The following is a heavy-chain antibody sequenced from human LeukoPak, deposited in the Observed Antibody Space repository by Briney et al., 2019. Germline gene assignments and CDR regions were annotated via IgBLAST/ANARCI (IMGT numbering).Heavy chain of an antibody. CDR1: GFTFSSYS. V-gene: IGHV3-48*01. CDR3: ARYSERSIVVVPAAILGAFDI. CDR2: ISSSSSTI. J-gene: IGHJ3*02. D-gene: IGHD2-2*02. Sequence: GGSLRLSCAASGFTFSSYSMNWVRQAPGKGLEWVSYISSSSSTIYYADSVKGRFTISRDNAKASLYLQMNSLRAEDTAVYYCARYSERSIVVVPAAILGAFDIWGQGTMVTVSS.